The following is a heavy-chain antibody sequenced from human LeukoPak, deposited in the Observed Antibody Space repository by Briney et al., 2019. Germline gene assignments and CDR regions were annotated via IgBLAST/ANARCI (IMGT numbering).Heavy chain of an antibody. Sequence: PSETLSLTCTVSGGSISSYYWSWIRQPPGKGLEWIGCLFHSGTPRYNPSLKSRVTISADTSKNQFFLTLNSTTAADTAVYFCARRRGWKQQLVYFDYWGQGTLATVSS. J-gene: IGHJ4*02. CDR2: LFHSGTP. CDR3: ARRRGWKQQLVYFDY. D-gene: IGHD6-13*01. V-gene: IGHV4-59*08. CDR1: GGSISSYY.